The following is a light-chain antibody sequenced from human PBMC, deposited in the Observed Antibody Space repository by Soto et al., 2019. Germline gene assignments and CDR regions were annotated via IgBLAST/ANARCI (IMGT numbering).Light chain of an antibody. V-gene: IGLV2-11*01. Sequence: QSVLTQPRSVSGPLGQSVTISCTGTSSDVGGYDYVSWYQQHPGKAPKFLIYDVNKRPSGVPDRFSGSKSGNTASLTISGLQAEDEADYYCCSYAANPYRVFGTGTKVTVL. CDR1: SSDVGGYDY. CDR2: DVN. CDR3: CSYAANPYRV. J-gene: IGLJ1*01.